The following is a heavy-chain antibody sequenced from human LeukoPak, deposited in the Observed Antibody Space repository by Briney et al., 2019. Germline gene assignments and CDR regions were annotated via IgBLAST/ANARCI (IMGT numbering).Heavy chain of an antibody. CDR2: ISYDGSNK. Sequence: GGSLRLSCAASGFTFSSYAMHWVRQAPGKGLEWVAVISYDGSNKYYADSVKGRFTISRDNSKNTLYLQMNSLRAEDTAVYYCAREVRDINYMDVWGKGTTVTVSS. CDR3: AREVRDINYMDV. CDR1: GFTFSSYA. V-gene: IGHV3-30-3*01. D-gene: IGHD2-15*01. J-gene: IGHJ6*03.